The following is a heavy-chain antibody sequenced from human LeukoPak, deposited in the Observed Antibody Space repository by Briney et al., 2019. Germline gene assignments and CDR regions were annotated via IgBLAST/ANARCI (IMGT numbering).Heavy chain of an antibody. D-gene: IGHD6-13*01. J-gene: IGHJ4*02. CDR1: GGSISSGGYS. CDR3: ARAVYSSSWYSFDY. Sequence: SETLSLTCTVSGGSISSGGYSWSWIRQHPGKGLEWIGEINHSGSTNYNPSLKSRVTISVDTSKNQFSLKLSSVTAADTAVYYCARAVYSSSWYSFDYWGQGTLVTVSS. V-gene: IGHV4-39*07. CDR2: INHSGST.